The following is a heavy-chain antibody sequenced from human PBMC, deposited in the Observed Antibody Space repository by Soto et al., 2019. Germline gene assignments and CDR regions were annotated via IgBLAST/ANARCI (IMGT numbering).Heavy chain of an antibody. J-gene: IGHJ3*02. Sequence: EVQLVESGGGLVQPGRSLRLSCAASGFTFDDYAMHWVRQASGKGPEWVSGITWNSGSRGYAECVQGRFTISRDNAKNSLYLQMNSLRAEDTALYFCAKSKVDLEFLKTMVTTFWGPFHIWGQGTMVTVSS. D-gene: IGHD4-17*01. CDR3: AKSKVDLEFLKTMVTTFWGPFHI. CDR1: GFTFDDYA. V-gene: IGHV3-9*01. CDR2: ITWNSGSR.